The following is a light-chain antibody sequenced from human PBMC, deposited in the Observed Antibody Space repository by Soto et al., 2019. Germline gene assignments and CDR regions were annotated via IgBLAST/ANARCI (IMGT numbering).Light chain of an antibody. J-gene: IGKJ2*01. CDR3: QQYYNTPQYT. CDR1: QNVLYKSNNENS. Sequence: DIVMTQSPDSLAVSLGERATINCKSSQNVLYKSNNENSLAWYQQKPGQPPKLLIYWASTRKSGVPDRFSGSVSGTDFTLTISSLQDEDVAVYYCQQYYNTPQYTFGQGTKLEI. CDR2: WAS. V-gene: IGKV4-1*01.